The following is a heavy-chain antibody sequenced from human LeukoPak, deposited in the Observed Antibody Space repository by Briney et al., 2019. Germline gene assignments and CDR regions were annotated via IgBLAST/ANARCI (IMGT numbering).Heavy chain of an antibody. V-gene: IGHV4-59*01. Sequence: PSETLSLTCTVSGGSISSYYWSWIRQPPGKGLEWIGYIYYSGSTNYNPSLKSRVTISVDTSKNQFSLKLSSVTAADTAVYYCARAHYDSSGLHENWGQGTLVTVSS. CDR3: ARAHYDSSGLHEN. CDR1: GGSISSYY. J-gene: IGHJ4*02. D-gene: IGHD3-22*01. CDR2: IYYSGST.